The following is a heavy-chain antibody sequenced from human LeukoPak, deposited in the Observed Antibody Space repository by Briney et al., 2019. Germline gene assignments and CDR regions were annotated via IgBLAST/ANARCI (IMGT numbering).Heavy chain of an antibody. J-gene: IGHJ4*02. CDR1: GFTFSSYA. CDR3: ARENGDRGGYYFDY. CDR2: ISYDGSNK. D-gene: IGHD4-17*01. Sequence: GGSLRLSCAASGFTFSSYAMHWVRQAPGKGLEWVAVISYDGSNKYYADSVKDRFTISRDNSKNTLYLQMNSLRAEDTAVYYCARENGDRGGYYFDYWGQGTLVTVSS. V-gene: IGHV3-30*04.